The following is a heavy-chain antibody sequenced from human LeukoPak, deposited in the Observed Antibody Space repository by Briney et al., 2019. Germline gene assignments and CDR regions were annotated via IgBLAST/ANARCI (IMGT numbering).Heavy chain of an antibody. CDR2: ISSSSSTI. CDR3: ARSFGSGYYYGWYFDL. Sequence: GGSLRLSCAASGFTFSSYSMNWVRQAPGKGLEWVSYISSSSSTIYYADSVKGRFAISRDNAKNSLYLQMNSLRDEDTAVYYCARSFGSGYYYGWYFDLWGRGTLVTVSS. V-gene: IGHV3-48*02. J-gene: IGHJ2*01. CDR1: GFTFSSYS. D-gene: IGHD3-22*01.